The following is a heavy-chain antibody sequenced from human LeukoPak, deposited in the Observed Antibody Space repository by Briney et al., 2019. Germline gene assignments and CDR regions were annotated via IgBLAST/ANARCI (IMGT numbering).Heavy chain of an antibody. CDR2: INPNSGGT. CDR3: ARDRIAVAGRDAFDI. Sequence: GASVKVSCKASGYTFTGYYMHWVRQAPGQGLEWMGWINPNSGGTNYAQKFQGRATMTRDTSISTAYMELSRLRSDDTAVYYCARDRIAVAGRDAFDIWGQGTMVTVSS. CDR1: GYTFTGYY. D-gene: IGHD6-19*01. V-gene: IGHV1-2*02. J-gene: IGHJ3*02.